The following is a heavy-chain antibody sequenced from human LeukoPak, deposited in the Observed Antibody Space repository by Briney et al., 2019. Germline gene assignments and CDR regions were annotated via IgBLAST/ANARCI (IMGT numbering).Heavy chain of an antibody. CDR1: GYSISSGYY. J-gene: IGHJ3*02. CDR2: IYHSGST. Sequence: SETLSLTCTVSGYSISSGYYWGWIRQPPGKGLEWIGSIYHSGSTYYNPSLKSRVTISVDTSKNQFSLKLSSVTAADTAVYYCARGEDYDYVWGNVVAFDIWGQGTMVTVSS. CDR3: ARGEDYDYVWGNVVAFDI. D-gene: IGHD3-16*01. V-gene: IGHV4-38-2*02.